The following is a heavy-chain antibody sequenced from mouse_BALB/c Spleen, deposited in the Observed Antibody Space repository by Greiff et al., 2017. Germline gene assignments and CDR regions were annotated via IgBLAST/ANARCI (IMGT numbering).Heavy chain of an antibody. CDR1: GYTFTSYW. D-gene: IGHD2-3*01. J-gene: IGHJ3*01. V-gene: IGHV1-87*01. Sequence: VQLQQSGAELARPGASVKLSCKASGYTFTSYWMQWVKQRPGQGLEWIGAIYPGDGDTRYTQKFKGKATLTADKSSSTAYMQLSSLASEDSAVYYCARPYDGYYLFAYWGQGTLVTVSA. CDR2: IYPGDGDT. CDR3: ARPYDGYYLFAY.